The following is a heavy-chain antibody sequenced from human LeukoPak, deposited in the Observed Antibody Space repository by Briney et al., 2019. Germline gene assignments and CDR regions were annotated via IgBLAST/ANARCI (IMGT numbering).Heavy chain of an antibody. CDR3: AKTKTTVVTSTGDY. D-gene: IGHD4-23*01. CDR2: TSSDESNK. J-gene: IGHJ4*02. V-gene: IGHV3-30*18. CDR1: GFTFSSYA. Sequence: PGRSLRLSCAASGFTFSSYAMHWVRQAPGKGLEWVAVTSSDESNKYYVDSVKGRFTISRDNSKNTLYLQMNSLRAEDTAVYYCAKTKTTVVTSTGDYWGQGTLVTVSS.